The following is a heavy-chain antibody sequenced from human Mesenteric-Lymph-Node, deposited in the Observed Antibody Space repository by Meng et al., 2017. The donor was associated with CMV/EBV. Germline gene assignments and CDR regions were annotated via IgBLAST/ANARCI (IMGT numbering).Heavy chain of an antibody. D-gene: IGHD6-13*01. V-gene: IGHV4-34*01. CDR3: ARPTYSSSGRFDP. J-gene: IGHJ5*02. CDR2: INHSGST. Sequence: TCVVYGGSFSGYYWGWIRQPPGKGLEWIGEINHSGSTNYNPSLKSRVTISVDTSKNQFSLKLRSVTAADTAIYYCARPTYSSSGRFDPWGQGTLVTVSS. CDR1: GGSFSGYY.